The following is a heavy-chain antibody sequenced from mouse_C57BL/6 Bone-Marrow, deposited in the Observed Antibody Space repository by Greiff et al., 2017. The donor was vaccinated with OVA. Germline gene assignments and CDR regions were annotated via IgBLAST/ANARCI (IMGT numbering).Heavy chain of an antibody. CDR1: GYTFTSYW. Sequence: QVQLQQPGAELVMPGASVKLSCKASGYTFTSYWMYWVKQRPGQGLEWIGEIDPSDSYTNYNQKFKGKSTLTVDKSSSTAYMQLSSLTSEDSAVYYCAREGDDYDGAPYYAMDYWGQGTSVTVSS. D-gene: IGHD2-4*01. CDR2: IDPSDSYT. J-gene: IGHJ4*01. CDR3: AREGDDYDGAPYYAMDY. V-gene: IGHV1-69*01.